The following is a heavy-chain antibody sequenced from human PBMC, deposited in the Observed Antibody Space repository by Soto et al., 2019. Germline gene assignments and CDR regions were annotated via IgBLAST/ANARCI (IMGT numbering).Heavy chain of an antibody. CDR3: AREFPTYSDGWGDWFDP. CDR1: GFTFSDYT. V-gene: IGHV3-30-3*01. Sequence: PVGSLRLSCAASGFTFSDYTLHWVRQAPGKGLEWVAVISKDGSEKYYADSAQGRFTISRDNSENTLFLQMNSLRAEDTAIYYCAREFPTYSDGWGDWFDPWGQGTLVTVSS. D-gene: IGHD1-26*01. CDR2: ISKDGSEK. J-gene: IGHJ5*02.